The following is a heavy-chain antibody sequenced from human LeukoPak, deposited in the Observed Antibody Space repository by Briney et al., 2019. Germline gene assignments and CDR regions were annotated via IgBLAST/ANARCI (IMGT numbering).Heavy chain of an antibody. CDR2: ISISGGST. D-gene: IGHD1-26*01. Sequence: GGSLRLSCAASGFTFSSYAMSWVRQAPGKGQEGVSAISISGGSTYYAGSVKGRFTISRDKSKTTLYLQMNTLRAEDTAIYYCAKGIQWELPLEYWGQGTLVTVSS. CDR3: AKGIQWELPLEY. CDR1: GFTFSSYA. J-gene: IGHJ4*02. V-gene: IGHV3-23*01.